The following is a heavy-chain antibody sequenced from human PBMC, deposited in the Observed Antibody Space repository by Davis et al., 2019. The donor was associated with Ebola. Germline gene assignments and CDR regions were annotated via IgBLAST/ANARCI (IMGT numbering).Heavy chain of an antibody. Sequence: GGSLRLSCSASGFTFSSYAMHWVRQAPGRGLEWVANISPDGRQQYYVDSVKGRFTISRDNAKNSLYLQINSLRADDTAVYYCARDRAYWAFDYWGRGTQFTVTS. J-gene: IGHJ4*02. D-gene: IGHD2-21*01. V-gene: IGHV3-7*01. CDR1: GFTFSSYA. CDR3: ARDRAYWAFDY. CDR2: ISPDGRQQ.